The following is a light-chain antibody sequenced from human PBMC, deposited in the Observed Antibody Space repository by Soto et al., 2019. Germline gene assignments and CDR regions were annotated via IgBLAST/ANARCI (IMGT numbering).Light chain of an antibody. CDR1: SGHSSYI. CDR2: LEGSGSY. Sequence: QPVLTQSSSASASLGSSVKLTCTLSSGHSSYIIAWHQQQPGKAPRYLMKLEGSGSYNKGSGVPDRFSGSSSGADRYLTISNLHLEDEADYYCETWDSNTHTVFGGGTKVTVL. J-gene: IGLJ3*02. V-gene: IGLV4-60*02. CDR3: ETWDSNTHTV.